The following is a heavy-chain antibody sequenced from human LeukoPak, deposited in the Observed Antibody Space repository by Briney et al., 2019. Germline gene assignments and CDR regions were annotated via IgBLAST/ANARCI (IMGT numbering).Heavy chain of an antibody. CDR1: RYTFTGYY. Sequence: ASVKVSCKASRYTFTGYYIHWVRQAPGQGLEWMGWLNPNSGATNVAQKFQGRVTMTRDTSINTAYMEMSSLRSDDTAVYYCARDFQWLVPAEYFQHWGQGTVVTVSS. CDR3: ARDFQWLVPAEYFQH. J-gene: IGHJ1*01. D-gene: IGHD6-19*01. CDR2: LNPNSGAT. V-gene: IGHV1-2*02.